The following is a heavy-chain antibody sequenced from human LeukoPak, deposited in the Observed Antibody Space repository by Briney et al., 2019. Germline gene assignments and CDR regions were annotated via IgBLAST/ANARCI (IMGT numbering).Heavy chain of an antibody. J-gene: IGHJ6*02. V-gene: IGHV1-46*01. CDR3: ARDVRSNGMDV. CDR2: INPSGGST. Sequence: ASVKVSCKASGYTFTSYYMHWVRQAPGQGLEWMGIINPSGGSTSYAQKFQGRASMTRDTSTSTVYMELSGLRSEDTAVYYCARDVRSNGMDVWGQGTTVTVSS. CDR1: GYTFTSYY.